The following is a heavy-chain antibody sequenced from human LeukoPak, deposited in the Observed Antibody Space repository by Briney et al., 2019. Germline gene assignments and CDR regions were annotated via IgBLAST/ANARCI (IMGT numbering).Heavy chain of an antibody. CDR2: IYYSGST. CDR3: ARLLRRNYFDY. J-gene: IGHJ4*02. D-gene: IGHD4-17*01. CDR1: GSSINSGYY. Sequence: NSSETLSLTCTVSGSSINSGYYWGWIRQPPGKGLEWIGYIYYSGSTNYNPYLKSRVTISVDTSKNQFSLKLSSVTAADTAVYYCARLLRRNYFDYWGQGTLVTVSS. V-gene: IGHV4-38-2*02.